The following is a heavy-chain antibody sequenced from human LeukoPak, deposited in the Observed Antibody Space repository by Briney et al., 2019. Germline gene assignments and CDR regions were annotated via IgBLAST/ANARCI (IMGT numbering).Heavy chain of an antibody. D-gene: IGHD2-2*01. J-gene: IGHJ6*02. CDR3: ARVDCSSTSCYGPNYGMDV. CDR2: IIPIFGIA. V-gene: IGHV1-69*04. Sequence: ASVKVSCTASGGTFSSYAISWVRQAPGQGLEWMGRIIPIFGIANYAQKLQGRVTITADKTTSTAYMKLSSLRSEDTAVYYCARVDCSSTSCYGPNYGMDVWGQGTTVTVSS. CDR1: GGTFSSYA.